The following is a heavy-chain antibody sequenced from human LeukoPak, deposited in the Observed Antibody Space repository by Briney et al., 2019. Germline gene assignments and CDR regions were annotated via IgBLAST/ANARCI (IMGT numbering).Heavy chain of an antibody. CDR3: ATGGEYYNSGGYGHDH. Sequence: GGSLRLSCSASGFTFSISATHWVRQAPGKGLQYVSVISGNGVTTSYADSVKGRFTISRDNSKNTLYLQMNSLRAEDTAVYYCATGGEYYNSGGYGHDHWGQGTLVTVSS. D-gene: IGHD3-22*01. CDR1: GFTFSISA. CDR2: ISGNGVTT. J-gene: IGHJ4*02. V-gene: IGHV3-64*04.